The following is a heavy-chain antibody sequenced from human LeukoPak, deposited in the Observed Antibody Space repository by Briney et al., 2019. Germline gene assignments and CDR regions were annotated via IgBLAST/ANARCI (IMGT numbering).Heavy chain of an antibody. CDR1: GFIFSTYS. V-gene: IGHV3-23*01. Sequence: GGSLRLSCAASGFIFSTYSMNWVRQAPGKGLEWVSAISGSGGSTYYADSVMGRFTISRDNSKNSLYLQMNSLRAEDTAVYYCARVITGTTAGGYYFDYWGQGTLVTVSS. J-gene: IGHJ4*02. D-gene: IGHD1-14*01. CDR3: ARVITGTTAGGYYFDY. CDR2: ISGSGGST.